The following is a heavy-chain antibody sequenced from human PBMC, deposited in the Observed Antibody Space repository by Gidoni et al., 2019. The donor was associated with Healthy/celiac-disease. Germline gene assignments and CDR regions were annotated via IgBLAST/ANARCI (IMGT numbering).Heavy chain of an antibody. D-gene: IGHD6-13*01. CDR2: IIPIFGTA. Sequence: QVQLVQSGAEVKKPGSSVKVSCKASGGTFSSYAISWVRQAPGQGLEWMGGIIPIFGTANYAQKFQGRVTITADESTSTAYMELSILRSEDTAVYYCARNSRAAYSSNYYYYGMDVWGQGTTVTVSS. V-gene: IGHV1-69*01. J-gene: IGHJ6*02. CDR1: GGTFSSYA. CDR3: ARNSRAAYSSNYYYYGMDV.